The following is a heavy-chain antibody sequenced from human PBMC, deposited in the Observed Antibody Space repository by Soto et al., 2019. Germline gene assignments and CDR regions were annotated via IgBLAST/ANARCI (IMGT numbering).Heavy chain of an antibody. CDR3: ARLLWFGELGGY. J-gene: IGHJ4*02. CDR1: GYTFTSYG. Sequence: QVQLVQSGAEVKKPGASVKVSCKASGYTFTSYGISWVRQAPGQGLEWMGWISAYNGNTSYAQKLQGRVTMTTDTPTSTAYMELRSRRSDDTAEYYCARLLWFGELGGYWDQGTLVTVSS. D-gene: IGHD3-10*01. V-gene: IGHV1-18*01. CDR2: ISAYNGNT.